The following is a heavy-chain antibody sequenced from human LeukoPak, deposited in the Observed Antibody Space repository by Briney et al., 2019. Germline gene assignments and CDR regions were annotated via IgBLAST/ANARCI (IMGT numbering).Heavy chain of an antibody. J-gene: IGHJ4*02. D-gene: IGHD3-22*01. CDR3: AKVLDSSAYNPLDY. V-gene: IGHV3-23*01. CDR2: ISGSGTT. Sequence: GGSLTLSCAASGFTFSSYAMTCVRQAPGKGLVWVSGISGSGTTYCADSVKGRLTISRDTSKNTLYLQMNSLRAEDTAVYYCAKVLDSSAYNPLDYWGQRTLVTVSS. CDR1: GFTFSSYA.